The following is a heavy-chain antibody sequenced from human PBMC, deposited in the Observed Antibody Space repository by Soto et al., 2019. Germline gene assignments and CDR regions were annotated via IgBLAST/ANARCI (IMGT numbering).Heavy chain of an antibody. Sequence: EVQMVQSGGGLVQPGGSLRLSCAASGFIFSNYYMMWVRQAPGKGLEWVANIKPDGSESHYVDSVKGRFTISRDNAKNSLFLQMDSLRVEDTAVYYCANRHLNWGQGTLVTVSS. CDR1: GFIFSNYY. CDR3: ANRHLN. J-gene: IGHJ4*02. CDR2: IKPDGSES. V-gene: IGHV3-7*01.